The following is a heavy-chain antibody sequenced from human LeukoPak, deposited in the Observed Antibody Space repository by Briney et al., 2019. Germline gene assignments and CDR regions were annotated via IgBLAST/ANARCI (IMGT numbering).Heavy chain of an antibody. V-gene: IGHV1-18*01. CDR1: GYTFTSYG. J-gene: IGHJ4*02. CDR2: ISAYNGNT. D-gene: IGHD6-13*01. CDR3: ARGSRIAAAGTVGGY. Sequence: ASVKVSCKASGYTFTSYGISWVRQAPGQGLEWMGWISAYNGNTNYAQKLQGRVTMTTDTSTSTAYMDLRSLRSDDTAVYYCARGSRIAAAGTVGGYWGQGTLVTVSS.